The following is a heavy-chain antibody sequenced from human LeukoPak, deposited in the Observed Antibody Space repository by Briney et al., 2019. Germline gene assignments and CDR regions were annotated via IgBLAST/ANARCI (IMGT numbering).Heavy chain of an antibody. CDR1: GGTFSSYA. D-gene: IGHD3-10*01. V-gene: IGHV1-69*04. CDR3: ARGPGPHQFDY. Sequence: GASVKVSCKASGGTFSSYAISWVRQAPGQGLEWMGRIIPILGIANYAQKFQGRVTITADKSTSTAYMELSSLRSEDTAVYYCARGPGPHQFDYWGQGTLVTVSS. CDR2: IIPILGIA. J-gene: IGHJ4*02.